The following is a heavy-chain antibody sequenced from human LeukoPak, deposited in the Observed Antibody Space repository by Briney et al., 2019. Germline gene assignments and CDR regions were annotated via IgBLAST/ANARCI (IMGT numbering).Heavy chain of an antibody. CDR3: ASGGYDWDAYDY. D-gene: IGHD5-12*01. V-gene: IGHV1-46*01. CDR2: IKPSGGGT. J-gene: IGHJ4*02. Sequence: ASVTVSYKASRNSHIHWVRQAPGQGPEWAGLIKPSGGGTFYAQRFQGRVTMTRDRSTSIVYMELSSLRSEDTAVYFCASGGYDWDAYDYWGQGTPVTVSS. CDR1: RNSH.